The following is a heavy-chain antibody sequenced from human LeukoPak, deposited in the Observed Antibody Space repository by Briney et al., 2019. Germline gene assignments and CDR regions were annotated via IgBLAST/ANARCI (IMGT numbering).Heavy chain of an antibody. Sequence: SETLSLTCAVYGGSFSGYYWSWIRQPPGKGLEWIGEINHSGSTNYNPSLKSRVTISVDTSKNQFSLKLSSVTAADTAVYYCARGWSYDFWSGYYRPFYYYYGMDVWGQGTMVTVSS. J-gene: IGHJ6*02. CDR3: ARGWSYDFWSGYYRPFYYYYGMDV. CDR1: GGSFSGYY. V-gene: IGHV4-34*01. D-gene: IGHD3-3*01. CDR2: INHSGST.